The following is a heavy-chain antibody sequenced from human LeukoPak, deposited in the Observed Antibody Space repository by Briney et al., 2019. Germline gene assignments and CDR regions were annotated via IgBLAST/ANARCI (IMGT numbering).Heavy chain of an antibody. CDR3: ARSSYSSSSSV. CDR1: GFTFSGFW. Sequence: GGSLRLSCAVSGFTFSGFWMSWSRQAPGKGLEWVASINSDGREGYYADVVKGRFTISRDNAKNSLYLQINSLRAEDTAVYYCARSSYSSSSSVWGRGTMVTVSS. V-gene: IGHV3-7*03. D-gene: IGHD6-6*01. CDR2: INSDGREG. J-gene: IGHJ3*01.